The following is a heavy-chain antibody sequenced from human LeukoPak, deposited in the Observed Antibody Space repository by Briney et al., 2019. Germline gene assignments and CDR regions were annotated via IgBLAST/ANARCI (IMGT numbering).Heavy chain of an antibody. CDR1: GFTVSSKY. CDR2: IYSGGAT. D-gene: IGHD6-19*01. J-gene: IGHJ4*02. Sequence: GGSLRLSCAASGFTVSSKYMSWVRQAPGKGLEWVSVIYSGGATYYADSVKGRFTISRDNSKNTLYLQMSSLRAEDTAVYYCARERNLEIPVAGTIFDYWGQGTLVTVAS. CDR3: ARERNLEIPVAGTIFDY. V-gene: IGHV3-66*01.